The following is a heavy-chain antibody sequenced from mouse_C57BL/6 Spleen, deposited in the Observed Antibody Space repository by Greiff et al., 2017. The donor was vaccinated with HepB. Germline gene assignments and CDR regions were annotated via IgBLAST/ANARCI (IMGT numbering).Heavy chain of an antibody. V-gene: IGHV1-64*01. J-gene: IGHJ1*03. CDR1: GYTFTSYW. Sequence: QVQLQQPGAELVKPGASVKLSCKASGYTFTSYWMHWVKQRPGQGLEWIGMIHPNSGSTNYNEKFKSKATLTVDKSSSTAYMQLSSRTSEDSAVYYCARSGTGTWYFDVWGTGTTVTVSS. CDR3: ARSGTGTWYFDV. CDR2: IHPNSGST. D-gene: IGHD4-1*01.